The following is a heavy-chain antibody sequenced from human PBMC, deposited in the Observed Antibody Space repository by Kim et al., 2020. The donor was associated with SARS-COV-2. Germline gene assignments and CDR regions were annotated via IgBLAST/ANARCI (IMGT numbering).Heavy chain of an antibody. CDR1: GGSISSSTYY. D-gene: IGHD2-2*02. CDR3: ARAAVPAAIRPAFDI. V-gene: IGHV4-39*01. CDR2: IYYSGST. J-gene: IGHJ3*02. Sequence: SETLSLTCTVSGGSISSSTYYWGWIRQSPGKGREWIGSIYYSGSTYYKPSLKSRVTISVDTSKNQFSLKLSSVTAADTAMYFCARAAVPAAIRPAFDIWG.